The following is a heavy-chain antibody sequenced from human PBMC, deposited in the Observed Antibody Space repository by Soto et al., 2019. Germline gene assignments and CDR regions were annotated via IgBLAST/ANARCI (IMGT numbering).Heavy chain of an antibody. V-gene: IGHV1-2*02. Sequence: ASVKVSCKASGYTFTGYYMHWVRQAPGQGLEWMGWINPNSGGTNYAQKFQGRVTMTRDTSISTAYMELSRLRSDDTAVYYCARVRIAAHWFGPWGQGTLVTVSS. J-gene: IGHJ5*02. D-gene: IGHD6-25*01. CDR2: INPNSGGT. CDR1: GYTFTGYY. CDR3: ARVRIAAHWFGP.